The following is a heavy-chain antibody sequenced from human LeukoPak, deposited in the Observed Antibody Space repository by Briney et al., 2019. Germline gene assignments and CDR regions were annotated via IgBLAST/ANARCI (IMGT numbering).Heavy chain of an antibody. Sequence: GGSMRLSCAASGFTFSSYGMHWVRQAPGKGLEWVAVIWYDGSNKYYADSVKGRFTISRDNSKNTLYLQMNSLRAEDTAVYYCAKDRGRGYSFDDYWGQGTLVTVSS. CDR3: AKDRGRGYSFDDY. J-gene: IGHJ4*02. CDR1: GFTFSSYG. V-gene: IGHV3-33*06. CDR2: IWYDGSNK. D-gene: IGHD5-18*01.